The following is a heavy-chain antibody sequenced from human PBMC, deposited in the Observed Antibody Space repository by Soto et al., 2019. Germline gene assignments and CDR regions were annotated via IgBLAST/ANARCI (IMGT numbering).Heavy chain of an antibody. Sequence: SETLSLTCTVSGGSVSSGSYYWSWIRQPPGKGLEWIGYIYYSGSTNYNPSLKSRVTISVETSKNQFSLKLSSVTAADTAVYYCERDKVHSSSRYTECYYYYYGMDVWGKGTT. D-gene: IGHD6-13*01. V-gene: IGHV4-61*01. CDR3: ERDKVHSSSRYTECYYYYYGMDV. CDR2: IYYSGST. J-gene: IGHJ6*04. CDR1: GGSVSSGSYY.